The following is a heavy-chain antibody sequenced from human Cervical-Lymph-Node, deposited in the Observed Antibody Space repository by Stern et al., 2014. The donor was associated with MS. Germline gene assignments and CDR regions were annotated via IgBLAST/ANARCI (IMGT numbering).Heavy chain of an antibody. J-gene: IGHJ6*02. CDR2: INPNSGGT. D-gene: IGHD1-7*01. V-gene: IGHV1-2*02. CDR3: ARARFQTSGYYYGMDV. Sequence: VQLVESGAEVKKPGASVKVSCKASGYTFTGYYMHWVRQAPGQGLEWMGWINPNSGGTNYAQKFQGRVTMTRDTSISTAYMELSRLRSDDTAVYYCARARFQTSGYYYGMDVWGQGTTVTVSS. CDR1: GYTFTGYY.